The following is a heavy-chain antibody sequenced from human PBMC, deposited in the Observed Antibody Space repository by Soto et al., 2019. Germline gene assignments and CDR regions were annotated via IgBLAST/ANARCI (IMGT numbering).Heavy chain of an antibody. Sequence: GASVKVSCKASGYTFTSYAMHWVRQAPGQRLEWMGWINAGNGNTKYSQKFQGRVTITRDTSASTAYMELSSLRSEDTAVYYCARGLLANVDIVATIRRDVYDYWGQGTLVTVSS. D-gene: IGHD5-12*01. V-gene: IGHV1-3*01. CDR1: GYTFTSYA. CDR3: ARGLLANVDIVATIRRDVYDY. CDR2: INAGNGNT. J-gene: IGHJ4*02.